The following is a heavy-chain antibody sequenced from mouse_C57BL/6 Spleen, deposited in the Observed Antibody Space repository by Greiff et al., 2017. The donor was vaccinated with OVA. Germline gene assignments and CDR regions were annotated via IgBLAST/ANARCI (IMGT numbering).Heavy chain of an antibody. V-gene: IGHV1-55*01. CDR2: IYPGSGST. D-gene: IGHD2-1*01. CDR3: ARYRSTLYYFDY. CDR1: GYTFTSYW. J-gene: IGHJ2*01. Sequence: VQLQQPGAELVKPGASVKMSCKASGYTFTSYWITWVKQRPGQGLEWIGDIYPGSGSTNYNEKFKSKATLTVDTSSSTAYMQLSSLTSEDSAVYYCARYRSTLYYFDYWGQGTTLTVSS.